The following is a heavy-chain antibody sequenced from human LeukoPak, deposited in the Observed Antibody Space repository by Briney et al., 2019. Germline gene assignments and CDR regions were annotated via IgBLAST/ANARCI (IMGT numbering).Heavy chain of an antibody. Sequence: PGGSLSLSCAASGFTFISYSMNWVRQAPGKGLEWVSSISSSSSCIYYADSVKGRFTISRDNAKNSLYPQMNSLRAEDTAVYYCARGEHYFDYWGQGNLVSVSS. J-gene: IGHJ4*02. V-gene: IGHV3-21*01. CDR2: ISSSSSCI. CDR3: ARGEHYFDY. D-gene: IGHD1-26*01. CDR1: GFTFISYS.